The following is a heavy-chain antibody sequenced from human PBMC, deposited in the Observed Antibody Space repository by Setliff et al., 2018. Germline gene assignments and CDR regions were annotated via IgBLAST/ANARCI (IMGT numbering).Heavy chain of an antibody. V-gene: IGHV1-18*01. CDR3: ARGPQKFYSDTSGYYYDALYYYYMDV. CDR1: GYIFTSYG. D-gene: IGHD3-22*01. Sequence: ASVKVSCKASGYIFTSYGFSWVRQAPGQGLEWMGWISTYNGKTNYAQKFQGRVTIIADESTSTTYMELSSLRSEDTAVYYCARGPQKFYSDTSGYYYDALYYYYMDVWGKGTTVTVSS. J-gene: IGHJ6*03. CDR2: ISTYNGKT.